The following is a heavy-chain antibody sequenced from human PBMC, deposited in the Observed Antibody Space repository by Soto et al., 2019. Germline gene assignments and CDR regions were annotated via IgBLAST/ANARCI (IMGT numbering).Heavy chain of an antibody. V-gene: IGHV1-18*01. CDR1: GYTFTSYG. CDR2: ISAYNGNT. CDR3: ARVEFRTSSYNGMDV. Sequence: ASVKVSCKASGYTFTSYGISWVRQAPGQGLEWMGWISAYNGNTNYAQKLQGRVTMTTDTSTSTAYMELRSLRSDDTAVYYCARVEFRTSSYNGMDVWGHGTTVTVSS. J-gene: IGHJ6*02. D-gene: IGHD2-2*01.